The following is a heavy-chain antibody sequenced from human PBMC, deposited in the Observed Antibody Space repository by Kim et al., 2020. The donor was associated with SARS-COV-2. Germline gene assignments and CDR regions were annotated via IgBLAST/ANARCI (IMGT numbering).Heavy chain of an antibody. J-gene: IGHJ4*02. Sequence: GESLKISCKASGYSFTSYWIAWVRQMPGKGLEWMGIIYPSDSDTRYNPSFQGQVTISADKSITTAYLIWSSLKASDTAMYYCARGGVRYRRFDYWGQGALVTVSS. CDR1: GYSFTSYW. D-gene: IGHD2-8*02. V-gene: IGHV5-51*01. CDR2: IYPSDSDT. CDR3: ARGGVRYRRFDY.